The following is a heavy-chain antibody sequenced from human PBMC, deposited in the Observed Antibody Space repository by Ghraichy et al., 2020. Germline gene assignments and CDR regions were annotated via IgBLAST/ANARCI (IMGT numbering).Heavy chain of an antibody. J-gene: IGHJ6*02. V-gene: IGHV1-69*13. D-gene: IGHD5-18*01. Sequence: VKVSCKASGGTFSSYAISWVRQAPGQGLEWMGGIIPIFGTANYAQKFQGRVTITADESTSTAYMELSSLRSEDTAVYYCARVAAMASGYYYYGMDVWGQGTTVTVSS. CDR1: GGTFSSYA. CDR3: ARVAAMASGYYYYGMDV. CDR2: IIPIFGTA.